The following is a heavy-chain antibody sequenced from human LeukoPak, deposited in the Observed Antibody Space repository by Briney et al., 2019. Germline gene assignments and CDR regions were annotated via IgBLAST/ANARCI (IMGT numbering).Heavy chain of an antibody. CDR1: GFTFSSYA. J-gene: IGHJ3*02. CDR2: VTGSGVNT. Sequence: GGSLRLSCAASGFTFSSYAMSWVRQAPGKGLEWVSAVTGSGVNTYYADSVKGRFTISRDNSKNTLYLQMNSLRAEDTAVYYCAKDLARYYDSSGYAFDIWGQGTMVTVSS. V-gene: IGHV3-23*01. CDR3: AKDLARYYDSSGYAFDI. D-gene: IGHD3-22*01.